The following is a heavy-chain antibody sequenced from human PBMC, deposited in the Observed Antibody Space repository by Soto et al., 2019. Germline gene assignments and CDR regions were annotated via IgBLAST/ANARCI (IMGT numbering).Heavy chain of an antibody. CDR2: ISGYNGHT. Sequence: QVQLVQSGAEVRKPGASVKVSCKASGYTFTTYGISWVRQAPGQGLEWMGWISGYNGHTKYAQKFQGRVTMTTDTSTSTVYMDLRSLRSYYTAVYYCSREGEMPYYYYGLDVWGQGTTVTVSS. J-gene: IGHJ6*02. CDR1: GYTFTTYG. CDR3: SREGEMPYYYYGLDV. D-gene: IGHD3-16*01. V-gene: IGHV1-18*01.